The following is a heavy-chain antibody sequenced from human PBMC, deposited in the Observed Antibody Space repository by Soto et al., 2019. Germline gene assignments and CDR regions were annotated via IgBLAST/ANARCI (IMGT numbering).Heavy chain of an antibody. CDR3: AKDQGVYSSGWPYDAFDI. V-gene: IGHV3-23*01. CDR1: GFTFSSYA. J-gene: IGHJ3*02. Sequence: GESLKISCAASGFTFSSYAMSWVRQAPGKGLEWVAAISGSGGGTYYADSVRGRFTISRDNSKNTLYLQMNSLRAEDTAVYYCAKDQGVYSSGWPYDAFDIWGQGTMVTVSS. D-gene: IGHD6-19*01. CDR2: ISGSGGGT.